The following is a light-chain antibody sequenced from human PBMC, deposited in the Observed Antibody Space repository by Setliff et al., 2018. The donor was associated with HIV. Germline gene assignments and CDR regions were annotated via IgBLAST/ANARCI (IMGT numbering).Light chain of an antibody. Sequence: QSALTQPASVSASPGQSITISCTGTSSDVGVYNYVSWYQQHPGKAPKLMIYDVTKRPSGVPDRFSGSKSGNTASLTISGLQAEDEADYYCCSYAGSYTYIFGSGTKVTVL. J-gene: IGLJ1*01. CDR2: DVT. V-gene: IGLV2-11*01. CDR1: SSDVGVYNY. CDR3: CSYAGSYTYI.